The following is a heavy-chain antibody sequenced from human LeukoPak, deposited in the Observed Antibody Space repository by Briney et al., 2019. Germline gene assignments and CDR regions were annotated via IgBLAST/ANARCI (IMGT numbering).Heavy chain of an antibody. D-gene: IGHD3-3*01. V-gene: IGHV3-48*01. J-gene: IGHJ4*02. Sequence: GGSLRLSCAVSGFTFSRYSLHWVRHAPGKGLEWISYITPSGNNKYYTDSVKGRFTNSRDNAKNSVYRQMDSLRAEDTAVYYCARDPSTWNGYSDYWGQGTLVTVAS. CDR3: ARDPSTWNGYSDY. CDR2: ITPSGNNK. CDR1: GFTFSRYS.